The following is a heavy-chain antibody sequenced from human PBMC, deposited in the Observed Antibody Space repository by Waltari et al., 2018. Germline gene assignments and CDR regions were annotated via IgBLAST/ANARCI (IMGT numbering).Heavy chain of an antibody. J-gene: IGHJ4*02. CDR2: VDPEDGET. V-gene: IGHV1-69-2*01. D-gene: IGHD5-12*01. Sequence: EVQLVQSGAEVKKPGATVKISCKVSGYTFTDYYMHWVQQAPGKGLEWMGLVDPEDGETIYAEKFQGRVTITADTSTDTAYMELSSLRSEDTAVYYCATGLSKGRWLQPGSGGGFWWGQGTLVTVSS. CDR3: ATGLSKGRWLQPGSGGGFW. CDR1: GYTFTDYY.